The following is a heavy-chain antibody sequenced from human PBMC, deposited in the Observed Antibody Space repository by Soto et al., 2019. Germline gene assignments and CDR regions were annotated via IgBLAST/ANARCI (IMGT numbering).Heavy chain of an antibody. V-gene: IGHV4-39*01. CDR1: GGSISSSTSY. CDR2: INYSGST. Sequence: QLQLQESGPGLVKPSETLSLTCTVSGGSISSSTSYWGWIRQPPGKGLEWIGSINYSGSTYYSPSRKSRVTISADTSNNQFSLKLSSVTAADTAVYYCARPVNYYYYYMDVWGKGTMVTVSS. J-gene: IGHJ6*03. CDR3: ARPVNYYYYYMDV.